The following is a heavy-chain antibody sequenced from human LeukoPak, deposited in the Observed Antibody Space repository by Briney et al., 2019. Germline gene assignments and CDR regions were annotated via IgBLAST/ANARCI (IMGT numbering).Heavy chain of an antibody. CDR3: AREYSSSWYRGFLDS. CDR1: GFTFSSYG. D-gene: IGHD6-13*01. J-gene: IGHJ5*02. CDR2: IWYDGSNK. V-gene: IGHV3-33*01. Sequence: GGSLRLSCAASGFTFSSYGMHWVRQAPGKGLGRVAVIWYDGSNKYYADYVKGRFTISRDNFKNTLHLQMNSLRAEDTAVYYCAREYSSSWYRGFLDSWGQGTLVTVSS.